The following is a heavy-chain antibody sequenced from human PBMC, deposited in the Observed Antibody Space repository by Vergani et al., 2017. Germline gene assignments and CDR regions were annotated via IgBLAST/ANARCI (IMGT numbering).Heavy chain of an antibody. CDR3: ASSMVRGVKGWFDP. J-gene: IGHJ5*02. V-gene: IGHV1-8*01. CDR1: GYPFTSYD. Sequence: QVQLVQSGAEVKKPGASVKVSCKASGYPFTSYDINWVRQATGQGLEWLGWMNPNSGNTGYAQKFQGRVTMTRNTSISTAYMEQSSLRSEDTAVYYCASSMVRGVKGWFDPWGQGTLVTVSS. D-gene: IGHD3-10*01. CDR2: MNPNSGNT.